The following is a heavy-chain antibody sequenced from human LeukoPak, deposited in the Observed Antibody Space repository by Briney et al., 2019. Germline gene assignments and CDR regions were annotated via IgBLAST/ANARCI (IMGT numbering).Heavy chain of an antibody. J-gene: IGHJ4*02. CDR3: ARGPFSSGWYAKQFDY. CDR1: GDTFSSYA. CDR2: IIPIFGTA. V-gene: IGHV1-69*01. Sequence: SVKVSCKASGDTFSSYAISWVRQAPGQGLEWMGGIIPIFGTANYAQKFQGRVTITADESTSTAYMELSSLRSGDTAVYYCARGPFSSGWYAKQFDYWAREPWSPSPQ. D-gene: IGHD6-19*01.